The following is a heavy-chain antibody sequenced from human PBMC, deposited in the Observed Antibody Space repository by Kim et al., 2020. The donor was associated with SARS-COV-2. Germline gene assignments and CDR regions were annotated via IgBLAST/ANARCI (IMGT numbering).Heavy chain of an antibody. V-gene: IGHV3-30*18. CDR1: GFTFNTYG. Sequence: GGSLRLSCAASGFTFNTYGMYWVRQAPGKGLEWVAVISYDGSNKYYADSVKGRFTISRDNSKNTLYLQMNSLRTEDTAVYYCAKAVLRCVNYYDYGMYVWGQGTTVTVSS. D-gene: IGHD3-16*02. J-gene: IGHJ6*02. CDR2: ISYDGSNK. CDR3: AKAVLRCVNYYDYGMYV.